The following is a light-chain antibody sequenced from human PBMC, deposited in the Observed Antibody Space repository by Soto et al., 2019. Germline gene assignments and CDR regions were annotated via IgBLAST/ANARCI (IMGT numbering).Light chain of an antibody. V-gene: IGLV1-47*01. CDR3: QSYDNSLSGSWV. CDR1: SSNIGTNH. J-gene: IGLJ3*02. Sequence: QSVLTQPPSASGTPGQWVTISCSGGSSNIGTNHVYWYQHLPGAAPKLLIYRNSLRPSGVPDRFSGSNSGTSASLAINGLQAEDEAHYYCQSYDNSLSGSWVFGGGTKVTVL. CDR2: RNS.